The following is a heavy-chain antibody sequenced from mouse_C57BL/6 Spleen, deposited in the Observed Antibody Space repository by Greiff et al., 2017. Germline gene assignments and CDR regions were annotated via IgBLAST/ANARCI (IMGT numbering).Heavy chain of an antibody. J-gene: IGHJ4*01. Sequence: EVQLVESGPGMVKPSQSLSLTCTVTGYSITSGYDWHWIRHFPGNKLEWMGYISYSGSTNYNPSLKSRISITHDTSKNHFFLKLNSVTTEDTATYYCARRGREDARDYWGQGTSVTVSS. V-gene: IGHV3-1*01. CDR1: GYSITSGYD. CDR2: ISYSGST. CDR3: ARRGREDARDY.